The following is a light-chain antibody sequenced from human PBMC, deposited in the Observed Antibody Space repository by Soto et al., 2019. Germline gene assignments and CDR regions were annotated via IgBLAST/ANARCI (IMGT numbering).Light chain of an antibody. CDR1: ISDVGSYDL. Sequence: QSVLTQPASVSGSPGQSSTISCTGSISDVGSYDLFSGYQRHPGKAPKLMIYQVSRRPSGVSNRFFRSQSGNTASLAISGLQPEDEADYYCSSYTTASNDVFGSGTKGTVL. V-gene: IGLV2-14*02. J-gene: IGLJ1*01. CDR3: SSYTTASNDV. CDR2: QVS.